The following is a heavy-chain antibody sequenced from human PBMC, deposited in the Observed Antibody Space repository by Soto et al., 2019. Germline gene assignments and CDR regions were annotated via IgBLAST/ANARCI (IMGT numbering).Heavy chain of an antibody. CDR1: GGSISSSY. V-gene: IGHV4-59*01. D-gene: IGHD5-18*01. Sequence: PSETLSLTCTVSGGSISSSYWSWTRQPPGKGLEWIGYIYSSGSTNYNPSLKSRVTISADTSKNQVSLKLTSVTAADTAVYYCARDHPHSYGIYYFDYWGQGTLVTVSS. J-gene: IGHJ4*02. CDR3: ARDHPHSYGIYYFDY. CDR2: IYSSGST.